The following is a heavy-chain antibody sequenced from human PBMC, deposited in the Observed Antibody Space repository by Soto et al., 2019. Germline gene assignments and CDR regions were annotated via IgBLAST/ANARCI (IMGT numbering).Heavy chain of an antibody. CDR3: SRPEPFTAAGPY. CDR1: SYSISSSYW. J-gene: IGHJ4*01. V-gene: IGHV4-4*02. Sequence: SDTLSLTCAVYSYSISSSYWSWLRQPPGKGLEWIADIYHSGVTNYNPSLRSRVIISLDRSRNQFSLQLNSLSAADTAVYYCSRPEPFTAAGPYW. CDR2: IYHSGVT. D-gene: IGHD6-13*01.